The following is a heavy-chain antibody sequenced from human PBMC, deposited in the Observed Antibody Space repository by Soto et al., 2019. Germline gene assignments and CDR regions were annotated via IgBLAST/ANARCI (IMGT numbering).Heavy chain of an antibody. CDR1: GYSFTSYY. V-gene: IGHV5-51*01. D-gene: IGHD5-12*01. Sequence: GESLKISCKGSGYSFTSYYIGWVRQMPGKGLEWMGIISPYDSDTRYRPSFQGQVTISADESISTAYLHWSSLKASDTAMYYCARQASGYVSDALEIWGQGTMVTVS. CDR2: ISPYDSDT. J-gene: IGHJ3*02. CDR3: ARQASGYVSDALEI.